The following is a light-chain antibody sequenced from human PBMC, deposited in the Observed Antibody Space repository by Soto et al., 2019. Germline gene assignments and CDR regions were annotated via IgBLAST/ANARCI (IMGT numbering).Light chain of an antibody. CDR1: SSDVGGYNY. CDR3: SSYTSSSTYV. Sequence: QSALTQPASVSGSPGQSITISCTGTSSDVGGYNYVSWYQQYPGKAPKFMIYEVSYRPSGVSNRFSGSKSGNTASLTISGLHADDDADYYCSSYTSSSTYVFGTGTKLTVL. V-gene: IGLV2-14*01. CDR2: EVS. J-gene: IGLJ1*01.